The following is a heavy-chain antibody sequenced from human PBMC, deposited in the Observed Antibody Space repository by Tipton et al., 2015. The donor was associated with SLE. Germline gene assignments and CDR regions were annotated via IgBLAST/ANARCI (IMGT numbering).Heavy chain of an antibody. Sequence: TLSLTCAVSGGSIRGNYWSWIRQPPGKGLEWIGNIYHSGSTYYSLSLKSRVSISVDTSKNQFSLKLSSVTAADTALYYCARLVAGFDYWGQGTLVTVSS. V-gene: IGHV4-38-2*01. J-gene: IGHJ4*02. CDR3: ARLVAGFDY. D-gene: IGHD2-15*01. CDR2: IYHSGST. CDR1: GGSIRGNY.